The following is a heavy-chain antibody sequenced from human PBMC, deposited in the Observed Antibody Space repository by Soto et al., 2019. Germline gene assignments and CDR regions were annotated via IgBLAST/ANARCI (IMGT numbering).Heavy chain of an antibody. J-gene: IGHJ4*02. CDR3: ARVRFCYDFGGYFDC. D-gene: IGHD5-12*01. CDR1: GDSVSSYF. Sequence: SETLSLTCTISGDSVSSYFWSWIRQPPGKGLEYIGYVSTSGSTNYNPSLKSRVTISLDTSKKQFSLNLSSVTAADTAVYYCARVRFCYDFGGYFDCWGQGTLVTVSS. CDR2: VSTSGST. V-gene: IGHV4-59*02.